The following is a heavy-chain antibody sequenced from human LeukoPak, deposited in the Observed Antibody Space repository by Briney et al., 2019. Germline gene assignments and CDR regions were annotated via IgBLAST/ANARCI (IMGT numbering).Heavy chain of an antibody. CDR1: GYTFTNYA. J-gene: IGHJ4*02. CDR2: INTNTGNP. Sequence: ASVKVSCKASGYTFTNYAVNWVRQAPGQGLEWMGWINTNTGNPTYAQGFTGRLVFSLDTSVSTAYLQISSLKAEDTAVYYCARVSSGSFDYWGQGTLVTVSS. CDR3: ARVSSGSFDY. D-gene: IGHD6-19*01. V-gene: IGHV7-4-1*02.